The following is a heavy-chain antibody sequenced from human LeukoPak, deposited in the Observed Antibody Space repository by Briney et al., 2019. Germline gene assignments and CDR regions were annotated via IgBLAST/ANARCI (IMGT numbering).Heavy chain of an antibody. D-gene: IGHD6-19*01. CDR2: IYHSGST. Sequence: SETLSLTCAVYGGSFSGYYWSWVRQPPGKGLEWIGEIYHSGSTNYNPSLKSRVTISVDKSKNQFSLKLSSVTAADTAVYYCALRRSPLGYSSGWYSRWFDPWGQGTLVTVSS. CDR1: GGSFSGYY. J-gene: IGHJ5*02. CDR3: ALRRSPLGYSSGWYSRWFDP. V-gene: IGHV4-34*01.